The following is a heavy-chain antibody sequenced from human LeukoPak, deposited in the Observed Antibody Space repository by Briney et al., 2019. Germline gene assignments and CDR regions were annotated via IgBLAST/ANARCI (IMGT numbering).Heavy chain of an antibody. D-gene: IGHD3-22*01. Sequence: GGSLRLSCAASGFTFSTYSMNWVRQAPGKGLEWVANIKQDGSEKYYVDSVEGRFTISRDNAKNSLYLQMNSLRAEDTTVYYCARVYGGYYEMMDYWGQGTLVTVSS. V-gene: IGHV3-7*01. CDR2: IKQDGSEK. CDR3: ARVYGGYYEMMDY. J-gene: IGHJ4*02. CDR1: GFTFSTYS.